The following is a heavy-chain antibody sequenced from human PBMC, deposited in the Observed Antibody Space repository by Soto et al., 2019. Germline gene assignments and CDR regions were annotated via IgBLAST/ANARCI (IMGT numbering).Heavy chain of an antibody. J-gene: IGHJ6*02. Sequence: EAQLVESGGGLVKPGVSLRLSCAASGFTFSDYYMNWVRQAPGKGLEWVSSISDSSSYIYYADSVKGRFTISRDNAKNTLYLQMNSLRAEDTAVYFCVRGDYYHKGLDVWGQGTTVTVS. CDR3: VRGDYYHKGLDV. V-gene: IGHV3-21*01. CDR1: GFTFSDYY. D-gene: IGHD1-26*01. CDR2: ISDSSSYI.